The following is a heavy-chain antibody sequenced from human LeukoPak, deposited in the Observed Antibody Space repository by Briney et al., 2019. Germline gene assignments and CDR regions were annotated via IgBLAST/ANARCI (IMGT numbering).Heavy chain of an antibody. Sequence: SETLSLTCIVSGGSISSYYWSWIRQPPGKGLEWSGYIYYSGSTNYNPSLKSRVTISVDTSKNQFSLKLSSVTAADTAVYYCARRDNSGWNYFDYWGQGILVTVSS. CDR1: GGSISSYY. V-gene: IGHV4-59*01. D-gene: IGHD6-19*01. CDR2: IYYSGST. J-gene: IGHJ4*02. CDR3: ARRDNSGWNYFDY.